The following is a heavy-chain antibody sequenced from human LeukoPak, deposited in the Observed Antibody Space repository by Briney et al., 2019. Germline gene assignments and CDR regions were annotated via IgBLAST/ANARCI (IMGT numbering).Heavy chain of an antibody. CDR2: ISGSGGST. CDR1: GFKFSSHA. J-gene: IGHJ4*02. Sequence: GGSLRLSCAASGFKFSSHALSWVRQAPGKGLECVSAISGSGGSTYSADSLKGRFTISRDNSKNTLYLQINSLRTDDTAVFYCARGGLGSAFDNWGQGTLVTVSS. CDR3: ARGGLGSAFDN. D-gene: IGHD6-19*01. V-gene: IGHV3-23*01.